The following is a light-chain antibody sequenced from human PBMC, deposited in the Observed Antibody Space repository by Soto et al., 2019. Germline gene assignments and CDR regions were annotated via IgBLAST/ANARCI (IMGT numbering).Light chain of an antibody. J-gene: IGLJ1*01. Sequence: ALTQPPSASGSPGQSVTISCTGTSSDVGGYNYVSWYQHHPGKAPKLIIYEVYKRPSGVPDRFSGSKSGNTAALTVSGLQAEDEADYYCSSYVGTNSYVFGTGTKSPS. CDR2: EVY. CDR1: SSDVGGYNY. CDR3: SSYVGTNSYV. V-gene: IGLV2-8*01.